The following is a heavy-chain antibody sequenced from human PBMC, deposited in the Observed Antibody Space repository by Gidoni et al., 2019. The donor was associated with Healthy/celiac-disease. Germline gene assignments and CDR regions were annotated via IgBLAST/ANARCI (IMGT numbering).Heavy chain of an antibody. J-gene: IGHJ4*02. CDR1: GCSISSYY. V-gene: IGHV4-59*08. CDR3: ARCDYYDSSGYLD. Sequence: QVQLQESGPGLVKPSETLSLTCTVSGCSISSYYWSWIRQPPGKGLEWIGYIYYSGSTNYNPSLKSRVTISVDTSKNQFSRKLSSVTAADTAVYYCARCDYYDSSGYLDWGQGTLVTVSS. D-gene: IGHD3-22*01. CDR2: IYYSGST.